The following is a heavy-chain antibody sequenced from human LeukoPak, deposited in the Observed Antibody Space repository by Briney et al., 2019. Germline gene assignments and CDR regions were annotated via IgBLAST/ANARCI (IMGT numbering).Heavy chain of an antibody. CDR3: VRAIAAAASY. CDR1: GFTFSDYW. CDR2: IKQDGSER. D-gene: IGHD6-13*01. V-gene: IGHV3-7*01. Sequence: GGSLRLSCAASGFTFSDYWMHWVRQAPGRGLERVANIKQDGSERYYVDSVKGRFTITRDNAKNSLSLQMNSLRVEDTAVYYCVRAIAAAASYWGQGTLVTVSP. J-gene: IGHJ4*02.